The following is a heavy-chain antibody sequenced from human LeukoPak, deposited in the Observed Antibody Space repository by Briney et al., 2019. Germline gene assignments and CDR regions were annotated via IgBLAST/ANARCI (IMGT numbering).Heavy chain of an antibody. V-gene: IGHV4-61*08. CDR3: AGGSPYFDY. CDR1: GGSISSGGYY. Sequence: SETLSLTCAVSGGSISSGGYYWSWIRQPPGKGLEWIGYIYYSGSTNYNPSLKSRVTISVDTSKNQFSLKLSSVTAADTAVYYCAGGSPYFDYWGQGTLVTVSS. D-gene: IGHD1-26*01. CDR2: IYYSGST. J-gene: IGHJ4*02.